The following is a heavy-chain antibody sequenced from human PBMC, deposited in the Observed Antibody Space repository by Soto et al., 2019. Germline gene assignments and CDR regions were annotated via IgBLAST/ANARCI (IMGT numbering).Heavy chain of an antibody. CDR1: GYTFTSYY. CDR2: INPSGGST. CDR3: ARDTNCNYQYNWFDP. V-gene: IGHV1-46*03. D-gene: IGHD1-7*01. J-gene: IGHJ5*02. Sequence: QVQLVQSGAEVKKPGASVKVSCKASGYTFTSYYMHWVRQAPGQGLEWMGIINPSGGSTSYAQKFQGRVTMTRDTSTSTVYMELSSLRSEDTAVYYCARDTNCNYQYNWFDPWGQGTLVTVSS.